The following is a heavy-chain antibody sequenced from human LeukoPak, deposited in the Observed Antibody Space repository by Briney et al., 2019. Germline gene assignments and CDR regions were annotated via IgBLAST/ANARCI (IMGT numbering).Heavy chain of an antibody. CDR1: GYTFTSYD. CDR3: ARDIMGTFDY. D-gene: IGHD3-16*01. CDR2: MNPNSGNT. Sequence: ASVKVSCKASGYTFTSYDINWVRQATGQGLEWMGWMNPNSGNTGYAQKFQGRGTITRNTSISTAYMELNSLRAEDTALYYCARDIMGTFDYWGQGTLVTVSS. V-gene: IGHV1-8*03. J-gene: IGHJ4*02.